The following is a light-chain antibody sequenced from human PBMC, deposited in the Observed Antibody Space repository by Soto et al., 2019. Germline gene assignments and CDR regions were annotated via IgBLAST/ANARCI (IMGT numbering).Light chain of an antibody. J-gene: IGKJ2*01. CDR3: QQYKNWPPYT. V-gene: IGKV3D-15*01. Sequence: EILMTQSPATLSMSPGARAPLSCRASQSVSSNLAWYPQKPGQAPRLLIYGASNRATGIPDRFSGSGSGTDFTLTISSLQSEDYAVYYCQQYKNWPPYTFGQGTKLDI. CDR2: GAS. CDR1: QSVSSN.